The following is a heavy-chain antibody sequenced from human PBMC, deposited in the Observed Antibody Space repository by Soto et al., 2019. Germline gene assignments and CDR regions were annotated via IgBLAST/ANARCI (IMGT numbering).Heavy chain of an antibody. D-gene: IGHD3-10*01. CDR2: INHSGST. CDR1: GGSFSGYY. CDR3: ARQVREYYGSYYYYYYMDV. V-gene: IGHV4-34*01. J-gene: IGHJ6*03. Sequence: PSETLSVTCAVYGGSFSGYYWSWIRQPPGKGLEWIGEINHSGSTNYNPSLKSRVTISVDTSKNQFSLKLSSVTAADTAVYYCARQVREYYGSYYYYYYMDVWGKGTTVTVSS.